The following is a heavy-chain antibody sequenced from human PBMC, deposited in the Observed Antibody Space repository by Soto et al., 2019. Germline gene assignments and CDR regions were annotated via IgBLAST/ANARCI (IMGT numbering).Heavy chain of an antibody. Sequence: GGSLRLSCAASGFTFSSYWMHWVRQAPGKGLVWVSRINSDGSSTSYADSVKGRFTISRDNAKNTLYLQMNSLRAEDTAVYYCARGTYSGYYYGMDVWGQGXTVTVSS. D-gene: IGHD5-12*01. CDR2: INSDGSST. V-gene: IGHV3-74*01. J-gene: IGHJ6*02. CDR1: GFTFSSYW. CDR3: ARGTYSGYYYGMDV.